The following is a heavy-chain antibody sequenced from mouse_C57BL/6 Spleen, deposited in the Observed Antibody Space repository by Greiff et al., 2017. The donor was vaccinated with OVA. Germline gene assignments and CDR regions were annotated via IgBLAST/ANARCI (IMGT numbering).Heavy chain of an antibody. V-gene: IGHV1-69*01. CDR2: IDPSDSYT. CDR3: ASLLDWFAY. Sequence: VQLQQPGAELVMPGASVKLSCKASGYTFTSYWMHWVKQRPGQGLEWIGEIDPSDSYTNYNQKFKGKSTLTVDKSSSTAYMQLSSLTSEDSAVYYCASLLDWFAYWGQGTLVTVSA. CDR1: GYTFTSYW. J-gene: IGHJ3*01. D-gene: IGHD1-1*01.